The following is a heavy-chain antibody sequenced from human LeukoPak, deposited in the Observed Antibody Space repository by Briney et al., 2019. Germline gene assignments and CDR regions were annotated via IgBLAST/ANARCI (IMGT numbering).Heavy chain of an antibody. V-gene: IGHV3-23*01. CDR2: ISGNGGST. D-gene: IGHD5-18*01. Sequence: PGGSLRLSCVASGFTFSTHPMSWVRQAPGKGLEWVSAISGNGGSTYYADSVKGRFTISRDNPKNTLYLQMNSLRAEDTAVYYCAKDDTAMVPIDYWGQGTLVTVSS. CDR3: AKDDTAMVPIDY. J-gene: IGHJ4*02. CDR1: GFTFSTHP.